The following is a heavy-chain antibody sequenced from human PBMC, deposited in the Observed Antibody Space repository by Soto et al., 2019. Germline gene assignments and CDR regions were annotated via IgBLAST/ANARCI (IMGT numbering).Heavy chain of an antibody. CDR2: ISGSGGST. J-gene: IGHJ6*02. V-gene: IGHV3-23*01. CDR1: GFTFSSYA. D-gene: IGHD3-3*01. CDR3: AKGITIFGVADTYYYYGMDV. Sequence: GGSLRLSCAASGFTFSSYATSWVRQAPGKGLEWVSAISGSGGSTYYADSVKGRFTISRDNSKNTLYLQMNSLRAEDTAVYYCAKGITIFGVADTYYYYGMDVWGQGTMVTVSS.